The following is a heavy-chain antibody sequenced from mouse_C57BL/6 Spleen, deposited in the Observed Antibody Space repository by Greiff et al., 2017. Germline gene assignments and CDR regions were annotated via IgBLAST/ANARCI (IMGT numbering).Heavy chain of an antibody. V-gene: IGHV5-9-1*02. CDR3: TRGNSSWFAY. J-gene: IGHJ3*01. Sequence: EVKLQESGEGLVKPGGSLKLSCAASGFTFSSYAMSWVRQTPEKRLEWVAYISSGGDYIYYADTVKGRFTISRDNARNTLYLQMSSLKSEDTAMYYCTRGNSSWFAYWGQGTLVTVSA. CDR2: ISSGGDYI. CDR1: GFTFSSYA.